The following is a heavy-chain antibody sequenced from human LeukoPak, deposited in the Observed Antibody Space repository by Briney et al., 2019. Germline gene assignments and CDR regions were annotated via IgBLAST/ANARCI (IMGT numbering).Heavy chain of an antibody. J-gene: IGHJ4*02. CDR2: ISSSSSYI. CDR3: ARDHSSEYQFDY. D-gene: IGHD2-2*01. Sequence: GGSLRLSCAASGFTFSSYSMNWVRQAPGKGLEWVSSISSSSSYIYYADSVKGRFTISRDNAKNSLYLQMNSLRAEDTAVYYCARDHSSEYQFDYWGQGTLVTVSS. V-gene: IGHV3-21*01. CDR1: GFTFSSYS.